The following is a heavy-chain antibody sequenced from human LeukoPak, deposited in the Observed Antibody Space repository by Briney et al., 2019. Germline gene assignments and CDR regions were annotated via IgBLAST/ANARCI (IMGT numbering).Heavy chain of an antibody. Sequence: SSETLSLTCTVSGGSISSYYWSWIRQPPGKGLEWIGYIYYSGSTNYNPSLKSRVTISVETSKNQFSLKLSSVTAADTAVYYCARGPSYYDSSGYYYNHYFDYWGRGTLVTVSS. CDR2: IYYSGST. D-gene: IGHD3-22*01. J-gene: IGHJ4*02. CDR3: ARGPSYYDSSGYYYNHYFDY. CDR1: GGSISSYY. V-gene: IGHV4-59*01.